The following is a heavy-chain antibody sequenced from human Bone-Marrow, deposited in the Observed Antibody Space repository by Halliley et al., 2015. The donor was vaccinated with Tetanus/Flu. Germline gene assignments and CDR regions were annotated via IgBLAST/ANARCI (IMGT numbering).Heavy chain of an antibody. D-gene: IGHD3-22*01. J-gene: IGHJ6*02. CDR3: AREKTAAVVIDYYYYGMDV. CDR2: IKQDGSEK. Sequence: AASGFTFRSYWMSWVRQAPGKGLEWVANIKQDGSEKYYVDSVKGRSTISRDNAKNSLYLQMNSLRAEDTAVYHCAREKTAAVVIDYYYYGMDVWGQGATVTVSS. CDR1: GFTFRSYW. V-gene: IGHV3-7*01.